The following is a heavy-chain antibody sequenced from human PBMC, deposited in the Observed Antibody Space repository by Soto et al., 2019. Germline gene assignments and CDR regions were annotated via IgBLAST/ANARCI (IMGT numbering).Heavy chain of an antibody. D-gene: IGHD2-15*01. V-gene: IGHV5-51*01. J-gene: IGHJ4*02. Sequence: EVQLVQSGAEVKKPGESLKISCKGSGYGFASYWIGWVRQMPGKGLEWMGIIYPGDSDTRYSPSFEDQVTISADKSISTAYLQWSSLRASDTAMYHCARLGYCSGGDCYGFDYWGQGTLVIVSS. CDR3: ARLGYCSGGDCYGFDY. CDR1: GYGFASYW. CDR2: IYPGDSDT.